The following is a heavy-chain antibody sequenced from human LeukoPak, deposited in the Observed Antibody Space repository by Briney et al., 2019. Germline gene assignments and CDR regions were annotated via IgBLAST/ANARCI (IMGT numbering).Heavy chain of an antibody. Sequence: QTGGSLRLSCAASGFSFSVYWMHWVRQAPGKGPVWVSRIKTDGSITDYADFVKGRFTISRDNSKNTLYLQMNSLRAEDTAVYYCAREGDGYNSPIDSWGQGTLVTVSS. D-gene: IGHD5-24*01. CDR1: GFSFSVYW. CDR2: IKTDGSIT. CDR3: AREGDGYNSPIDS. J-gene: IGHJ4*02. V-gene: IGHV3-74*01.